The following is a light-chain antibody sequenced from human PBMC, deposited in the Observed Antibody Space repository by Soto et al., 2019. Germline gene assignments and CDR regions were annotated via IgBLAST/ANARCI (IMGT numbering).Light chain of an antibody. J-gene: IGKJ1*01. CDR1: QSISSW. Sequence: DIQMTQSPSTLSASVGDRVTITCRASQSISSWLAWYQQKPGKAPKLLIYKASSLESGVPSRFSGSGSGTEFSLTISSLQPDDCGTYYCQQYNSYPWTVGQGTKVEIK. CDR3: QQYNSYPWT. CDR2: KAS. V-gene: IGKV1-5*03.